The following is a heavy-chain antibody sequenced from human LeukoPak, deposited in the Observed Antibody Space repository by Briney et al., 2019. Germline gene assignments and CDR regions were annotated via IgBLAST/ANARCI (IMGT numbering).Heavy chain of an antibody. CDR3: AKDFRIGYSAHFDY. V-gene: IGHV3-23*01. J-gene: IGHJ4*02. D-gene: IGHD2-21*01. CDR2: ISGSGGST. Sequence: GGSLRLSCAASGFTFSSYAMSWVRQAPGKGLEWVSAISGSGGSTYYADSVKGRFSISGDNSKNTLYLQMDSLRGEDTAVYYCAKDFRIGYSAHFDYWGQGALVTVSS. CDR1: GFTFSSYA.